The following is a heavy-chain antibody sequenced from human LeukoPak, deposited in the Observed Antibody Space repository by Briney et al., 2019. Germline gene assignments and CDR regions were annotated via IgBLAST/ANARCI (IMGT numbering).Heavy chain of an antibody. Sequence: GASVKVSCKVSGYTLTELSMHWVRQAPGKGLEWMGGFDPEDGETIYAQKFQGRVTMTEDTSTDTAYMELSSLRSGDTAVYYCATDLLADYGGKERYWGQGTLVTVSS. CDR1: GYTLTELS. CDR2: FDPEDGET. CDR3: ATDLLADYGGKERY. V-gene: IGHV1-24*01. J-gene: IGHJ4*02. D-gene: IGHD4-23*01.